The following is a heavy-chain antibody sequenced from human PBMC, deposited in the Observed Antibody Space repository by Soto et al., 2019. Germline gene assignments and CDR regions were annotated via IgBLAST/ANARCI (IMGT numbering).Heavy chain of an antibody. V-gene: IGHV4-39*01. CDR3: ARNLRAGMVRGVNYWFDP. J-gene: IGHJ5*02. Sequence: ASETLSLTCTVSGGSISSSSYYWGWIRQPPGKGLEWIGSIYYSGSTYYNPSLKSRVTISVDTSKNQFSLKLSSVTAADTAVYYCARNLRAGMVRGVNYWFDPWGQGTLVTVSS. D-gene: IGHD3-10*01. CDR1: GGSISSSSYY. CDR2: IYYSGST.